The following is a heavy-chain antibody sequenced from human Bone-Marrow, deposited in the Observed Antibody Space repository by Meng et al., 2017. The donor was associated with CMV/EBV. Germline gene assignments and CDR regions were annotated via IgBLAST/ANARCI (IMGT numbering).Heavy chain of an antibody. D-gene: IGHD6-6*01. CDR3: AKEVSHASSRDFYYGMDF. Sequence: GGSLRLSCVGSGLTLEDDALHWVRQTPGKGLEWVAGINWNGVHIGYADSVKGRFTISRDNTKNSLYLRMNSLTTEDTAFYFCAKEVSHASSRDFYYGMDFWGHGTAVTVSS. CDR2: INWNGVHI. V-gene: IGHV3-9*01. J-gene: IGHJ6*02. CDR1: GLTLEDDA.